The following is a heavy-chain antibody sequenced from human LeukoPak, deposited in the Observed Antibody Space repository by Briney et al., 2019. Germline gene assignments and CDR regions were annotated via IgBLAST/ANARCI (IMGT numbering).Heavy chain of an antibody. CDR1: GFTVSSNY. D-gene: IGHD6-13*01. V-gene: IGHV3-23*01. J-gene: IGHJ4*02. CDR2: ISGSGGST. CDR3: AKASSSWAFDY. Sequence: GGSLRLSCAASGFTVSSNYMSWVRQAPGKGLEWVSAISGSGGSTYYADSVKGRFTISRDNSKNTLYLQMNSLRAEDTAVYYCAKASSSWAFDYWGQGTLVTVSS.